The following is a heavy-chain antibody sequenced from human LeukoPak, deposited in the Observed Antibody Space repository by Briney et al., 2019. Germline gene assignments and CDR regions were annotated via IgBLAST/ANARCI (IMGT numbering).Heavy chain of an antibody. CDR2: GFYSGSA. CDR3: ARLRGAMTPLTSDFDY. V-gene: IGHV4-39*01. D-gene: IGHD4-17*01. CDR1: GGSISSYY. J-gene: IGHJ4*02. Sequence: PSETLSLTCTVSGGSISSYYWAWIPQPPGKGLEWIGSGFYSGSAYYNPSLKSRVTISVDTSKNQFSLNLSSLTAADTAVYYCARLRGAMTPLTSDFDYWGQGTLVTVSS.